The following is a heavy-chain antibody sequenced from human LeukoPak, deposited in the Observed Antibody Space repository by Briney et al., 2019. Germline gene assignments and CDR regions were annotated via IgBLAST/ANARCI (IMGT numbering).Heavy chain of an antibody. D-gene: IGHD2-2*01. CDR2: ISSSGSTI. CDR3: ARELLYHYYEY. V-gene: IGHV3-48*03. J-gene: IGHJ4*02. Sequence: GGSLRLSCAASGFTFSSYEMNWVRQAPGKGLEWVSYISSSGSTIYYADSVKGRFTISRDNAKNSLYLQMNSLRADDTAVYYCARELLYHYYEYWGQGTLVTVSA. CDR1: GFTFSSYE.